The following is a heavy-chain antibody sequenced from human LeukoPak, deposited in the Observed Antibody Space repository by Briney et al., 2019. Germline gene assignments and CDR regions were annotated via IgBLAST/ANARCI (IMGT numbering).Heavy chain of an antibody. V-gene: IGHV4-59*08. CDR3: ARRHSSSWATLEY. CDR2: IHQSGNA. Sequence: SETLSLTCTVSGGSISSYYWSWIRQPPGKGLEWVGFIHQSGNANFNSSLKSRATMSVDTSKNQFSLKLSSVTAADTAVYYCARRHSSSWATLEYWGQGTLVTVSS. D-gene: IGHD6-13*01. J-gene: IGHJ4*02. CDR1: GGSISSYY.